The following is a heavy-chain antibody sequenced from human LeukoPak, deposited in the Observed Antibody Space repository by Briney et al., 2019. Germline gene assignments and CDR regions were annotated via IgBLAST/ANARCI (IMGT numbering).Heavy chain of an antibody. CDR2: IIPIFGTG. CDR3: ARGLWDIVVPTLNSWFDP. D-gene: IGHD2-15*01. Sequence: SVKVSCKASGGTFSNYTISWVRQAPGQGLEWVGGIIPIFGTGTHAQKFQGRVTMTRNTSISTAYMELSSLRSEDTAVYYCARGLWDIVVPTLNSWFDPWGQGTLVTVSS. CDR1: GGTFSNYT. J-gene: IGHJ5*02. V-gene: IGHV1-69*05.